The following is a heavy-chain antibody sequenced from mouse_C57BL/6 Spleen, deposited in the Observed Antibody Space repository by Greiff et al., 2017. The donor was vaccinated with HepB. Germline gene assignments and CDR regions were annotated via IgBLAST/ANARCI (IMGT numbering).Heavy chain of an antibody. Sequence: VKLQESGPELVKPGASVKISCKASGYAFSSSWMNWVKQRPGKGLEWIGRIYPGDGDTNYNGKFKGKATLTADKSSSTAYMQLSSLTSEDSAVYFCALGDYFDYWGQGTTLTVSS. CDR1: GYAFSSSW. D-gene: IGHD1-1*02. CDR2: IYPGDGDT. J-gene: IGHJ2*01. V-gene: IGHV1-82*01. CDR3: ALGDYFDY.